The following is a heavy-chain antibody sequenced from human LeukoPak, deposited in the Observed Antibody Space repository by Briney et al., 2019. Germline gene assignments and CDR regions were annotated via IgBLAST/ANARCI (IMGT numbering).Heavy chain of an antibody. D-gene: IGHD3-22*01. CDR3: AKDSEYYYDSSGSFY. CDR1: GFTFSSYA. CDR2: ISGSGGST. Sequence: PGGSLRLSCAASGFTFSSYAMSWVRRAPGKGLEWISAISGSGGSTYYADSVKGRFTISRDNSKNTLYLQMNSLRAEDTAVYYCAKDSEYYYDSSGSFYWGQGTLVTVSS. J-gene: IGHJ4*02. V-gene: IGHV3-23*01.